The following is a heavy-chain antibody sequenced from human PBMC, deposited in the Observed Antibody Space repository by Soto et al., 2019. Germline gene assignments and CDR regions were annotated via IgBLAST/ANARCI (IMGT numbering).Heavy chain of an antibody. V-gene: IGHV3-33*06. Sequence: QVQLVESGGGLVQPGNSLRLSCAASGFIFSNHFMHWVGQAPGKGLEWLAGIWYDGNTEFYAESLKGRLTISRDTSKNTLYLEMSSLRAEDTAMYYCAKESDTFDVWGQGTMVIVS. CDR1: GFIFSNHF. CDR3: AKESDTFDV. J-gene: IGHJ3*01. CDR2: IWYDGNTE.